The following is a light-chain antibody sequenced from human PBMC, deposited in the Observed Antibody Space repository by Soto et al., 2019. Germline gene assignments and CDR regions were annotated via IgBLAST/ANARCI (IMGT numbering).Light chain of an antibody. J-gene: IGKJ2*01. Sequence: EIVLTQSPGTLSLSPGERATLSCRASQSVSSSYLAWYQQKPGQAPRLLIYGASSRATRIPDSFSGSGSGTDFTLTISRLEPEDFAVYYCQQYGSSPPVYTFGQGPKLEIK. V-gene: IGKV3-20*01. CDR3: QQYGSSPPVYT. CDR1: QSVSSSY. CDR2: GAS.